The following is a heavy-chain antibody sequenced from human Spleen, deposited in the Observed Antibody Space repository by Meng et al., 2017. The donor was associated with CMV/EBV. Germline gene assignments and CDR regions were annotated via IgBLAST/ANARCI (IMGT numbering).Heavy chain of an antibody. V-gene: IGHV1-2*02. CDR2: INPYSGGT. J-gene: IGHJ5*02. CDR1: FTDYY. CDR3: ARGGVIILIQPAMGWFAP. Sequence: FTDYYIHWVRQAPGQGLEWMGWINPYSGGTNYTEQFQGRVTMTRDTSISTAFMELSSLRSDDTAIYYCARGGVIILIQPAMGWFAPWGQGTLVTVSS. D-gene: IGHD2-2*01.